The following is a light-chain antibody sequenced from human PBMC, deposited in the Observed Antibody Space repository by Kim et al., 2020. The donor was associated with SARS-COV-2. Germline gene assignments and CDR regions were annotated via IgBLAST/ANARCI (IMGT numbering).Light chain of an antibody. CDR3: LQHNVYPLT. V-gene: IGKV1-17*03. CDR1: QAISNY. Sequence: DVQMTQSPSAMSASVGDRVTITCRASQAISNYLAWFQQKPGKGPKRLIYAASSLQSGVPSRFSGSGSGTEFTLTISSLQPEDFATYFGLQHNVYPLTFGGGTKVDSK. J-gene: IGKJ4*01. CDR2: AAS.